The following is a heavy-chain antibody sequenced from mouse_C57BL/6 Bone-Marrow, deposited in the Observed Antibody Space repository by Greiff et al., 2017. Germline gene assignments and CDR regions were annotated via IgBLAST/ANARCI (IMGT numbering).Heavy chain of an antibody. CDR2: IYPRSGNT. CDR1: GYTFTSYG. D-gene: IGHD6-5*01. Sequence: QVQLQQSGAELARPGASVKLSCKASGYTFTSYGISWVKQRTGQGLEWIGEIYPRSGNTYYNEKFKGKATLTADKSSSKAYMELRSLTSEDSAVYFCARRGCYAYYFDYWGQGTTRTVSS. CDR3: ARRGCYAYYFDY. V-gene: IGHV1-81*01. J-gene: IGHJ2*01.